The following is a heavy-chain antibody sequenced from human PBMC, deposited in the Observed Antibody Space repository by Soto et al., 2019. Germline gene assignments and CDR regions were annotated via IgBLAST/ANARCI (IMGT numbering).Heavy chain of an antibody. J-gene: IGHJ4*02. CDR1: GFPFTSYG. D-gene: IGHD3-10*01. CDR3: VGGQYYFDY. Sequence: QVPLVESGGGVVQPGRSLRLSCAASGFPFTSYGMHWVREGPDKGLEWVAIISYDGSDKYYADSVKGRFTISRDNSKNTLYLQMNSLRPEDTALYYRVGGQYYFDYRGQGTLVIVSS. V-gene: IGHV3-30*03. CDR2: ISYDGSDK.